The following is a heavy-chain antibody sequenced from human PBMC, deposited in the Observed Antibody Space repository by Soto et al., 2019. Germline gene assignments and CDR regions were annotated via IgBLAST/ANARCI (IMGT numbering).Heavy chain of an antibody. CDR3: ARDFKAAAGTPNTNWFDP. D-gene: IGHD6-13*01. V-gene: IGHV1-46*01. J-gene: IGHJ5*02. Sequence: ASVKVSCKASGYTFTSYYMHWVRQAPGQGLEWMGKINPSGGSTSYAQKFQGRVTMTRDTSTSTVYMKLSSLRSEDTAVYYFARDFKAAAGTPNTNWFDPWGQGTLVTVSS. CDR1: GYTFTSYY. CDR2: INPSGGST.